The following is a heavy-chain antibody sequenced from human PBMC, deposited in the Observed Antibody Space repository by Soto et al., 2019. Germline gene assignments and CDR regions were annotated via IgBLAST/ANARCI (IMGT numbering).Heavy chain of an antibody. J-gene: IGHJ2*01. D-gene: IGHD6-13*01. V-gene: IGHV1-69*02. CDR3: AILMGSSSWADWYFDL. CDR2: IIPILGIA. Sequence: QVQLVQSGAEVKKPGSSVKVSCKASGGTFSSYTISWVRQAPGQGLEWMGRIIPILGIANYAQKFQGRVTITADKSTSTAYMELSSLRSEDTAVYYCAILMGSSSWADWYFDLWGRDTLVTVSS. CDR1: GGTFSSYT.